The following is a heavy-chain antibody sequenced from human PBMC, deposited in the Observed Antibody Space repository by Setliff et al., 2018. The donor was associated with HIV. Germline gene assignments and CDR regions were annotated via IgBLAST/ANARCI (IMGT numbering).Heavy chain of an antibody. Sequence: KPSETLSLTCTVSGGSISSSSYYWGWIRQPPGKGLEWIGSIYSSGSTYYNPSLKSRVTISVDTSKNQFSLKLSSVTAADTAVYYCARRSTAFIYWGQGTLVTVSS. J-gene: IGHJ4*02. V-gene: IGHV4-39*01. CDR1: GGSISSSSYY. CDR3: ARRSTAFIY. CDR2: IYSSGST.